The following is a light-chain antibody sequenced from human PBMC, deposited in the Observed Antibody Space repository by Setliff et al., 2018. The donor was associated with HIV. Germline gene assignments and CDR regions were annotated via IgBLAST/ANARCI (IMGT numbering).Light chain of an antibody. V-gene: IGLV2-14*01. CDR1: SSDVGGYNY. CDR3: SSYTSSSTPFV. Sequence: QSALTQPASVSGSPGQSSTISCTGTSSDVGGYNYVSWYQQHPGKAPNIMIYDVSNRPSGVSNRFSCSKSGNTASLTISGLQAEDEADYYCSSYTSSSTPFVFGTGTKSPS. J-gene: IGLJ1*01. CDR2: DVS.